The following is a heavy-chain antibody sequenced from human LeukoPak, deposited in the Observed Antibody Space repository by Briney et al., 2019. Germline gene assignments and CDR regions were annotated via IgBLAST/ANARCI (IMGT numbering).Heavy chain of an antibody. V-gene: IGHV3-21*01. J-gene: IGHJ3*02. Sequence: GGSLRVYCAASGFTFSSYSMNWVRQAPGKGLEWVSSISSSSSYIYYADSVKGRFTISRDNAKNSLYLQMNSLRAEDTAVYYCARDPGSGWGEGAFDIWGQGTMVTVSS. D-gene: IGHD1-26*01. CDR1: GFTFSSYS. CDR3: ARDPGSGWGEGAFDI. CDR2: ISSSSSYI.